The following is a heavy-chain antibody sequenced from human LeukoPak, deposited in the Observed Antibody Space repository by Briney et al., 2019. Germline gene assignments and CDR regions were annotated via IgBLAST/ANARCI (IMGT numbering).Heavy chain of an antibody. D-gene: IGHD6-13*01. CDR1: GVSISNYY. CDR3: ARGVYIAAAQYGY. J-gene: IGHJ4*02. Sequence: SETLSLTCTVSGVSISNYYWSWIRQPPGKGLEWIGYIYYSRTTNYNPSLKSRVTISVDTSKNQFSLKLNSVTAADTAVYYCARGVYIAAAQYGYWGQGTLVTVSS. CDR2: IYYSRTT. V-gene: IGHV4-59*01.